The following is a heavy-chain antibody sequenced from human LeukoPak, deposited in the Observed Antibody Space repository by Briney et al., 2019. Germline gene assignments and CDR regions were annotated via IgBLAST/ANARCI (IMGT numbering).Heavy chain of an antibody. Sequence: ASVKVSCKASGFTFTSHDFNWVRQAPGQGLEWMGWISAYNGNTNYAQKLQGRVTMTTDTSTSTAYMELRSLRSDDTAVYYCARTREPDIVVVVAATGFDHWGQGTLVTVSS. J-gene: IGHJ4*02. D-gene: IGHD2-15*01. CDR1: GFTFTSHD. V-gene: IGHV1-18*01. CDR3: ARTREPDIVVVVAATGFDH. CDR2: ISAYNGNT.